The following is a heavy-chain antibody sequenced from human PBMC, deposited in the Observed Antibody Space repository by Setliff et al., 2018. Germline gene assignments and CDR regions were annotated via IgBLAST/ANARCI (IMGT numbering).Heavy chain of an antibody. J-gene: IGHJ5*02. Sequence: SETLSLTCTVSGGSISSHYWSWIRQPPGKGLEWIGYIYYSGSTNYNPSLKSRVTMSVDTSKNHVSLKLSSVTAADTAVYYCARGPRGCSSTSCYLFWFDPWGQGTLVTVSS. D-gene: IGHD2-2*01. CDR2: IYYSGST. CDR1: GGSISSHY. V-gene: IGHV4-59*11. CDR3: ARGPRGCSSTSCYLFWFDP.